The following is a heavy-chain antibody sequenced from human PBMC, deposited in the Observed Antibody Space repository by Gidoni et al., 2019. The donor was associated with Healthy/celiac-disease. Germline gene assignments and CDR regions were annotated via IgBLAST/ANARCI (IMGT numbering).Heavy chain of an antibody. CDR1: GGSISSSSYY. D-gene: IGHD1-26*01. CDR3: ARGRELSGSYSGYYYYGMDV. J-gene: IGHJ6*02. Sequence: QLQLQESGPGLVTPSETLSLTCTVSGGSISSSSYYWGWICQHPWKGLEWIGRIYYSGSTYYNPSLKSRVNISVDTSKNQFSLKLSFVTAADTAVYYCARGRELSGSYSGYYYYGMDVWGQGTTVTVSS. V-gene: IGHV4-39*07. CDR2: IYYSGST.